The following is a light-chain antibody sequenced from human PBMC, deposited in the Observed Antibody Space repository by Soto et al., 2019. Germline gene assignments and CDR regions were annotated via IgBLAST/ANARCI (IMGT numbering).Light chain of an antibody. CDR1: SSDVGAYNF. CDR3: CSYAGFDSVV. CDR2: EVS. J-gene: IGLJ2*01. Sequence: QSALTQPPSASGSPGQSVTISCNGSSSDVGAYNFVSWFQQHPGKAPKLIIYEVSKRPAGVPDRFSGSKSGNSASLTVSGLQPEDEADFYCCSYAGFDSVVFGGGTQLTVL. V-gene: IGLV2-8*01.